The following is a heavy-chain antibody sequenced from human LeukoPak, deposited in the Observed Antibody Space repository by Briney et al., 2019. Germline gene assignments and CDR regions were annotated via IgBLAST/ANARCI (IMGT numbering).Heavy chain of an antibody. CDR1: GGSFSGYY. D-gene: IGHD3-10*01. Sequence: SETLSLTCAVYGGSFSGYYWSWIRQPPGKGLEWIGGINHSGSTNYNPSLKSRVTISVDTSKNQFSLKLSSVTAADTAVYYCARAGSQRYYYGSGSYGRSSFFDYWGQGTLVTVSS. J-gene: IGHJ4*02. CDR2: INHSGST. CDR3: ARAGSQRYYYGSGSYGRSSFFDY. V-gene: IGHV4-34*01.